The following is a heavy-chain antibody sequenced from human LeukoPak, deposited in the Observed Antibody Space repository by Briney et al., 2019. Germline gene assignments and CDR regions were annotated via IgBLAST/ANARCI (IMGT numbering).Heavy chain of an antibody. CDR3: ARGPYYYDSSGAFDI. D-gene: IGHD3-22*01. Sequence: TSSETLSLTCTVSGDSISSGDFYWSWIRQPAGKGLEWIGRIYTSGTTNYNPSLRSRVTISVDTSKNQFSLKLSSVTAADTAVYYCARGPYYYDSSGAFDIWGQGTMVTVSS. V-gene: IGHV4-61*02. CDR1: GDSISSGDFY. CDR2: IYTSGTT. J-gene: IGHJ3*02.